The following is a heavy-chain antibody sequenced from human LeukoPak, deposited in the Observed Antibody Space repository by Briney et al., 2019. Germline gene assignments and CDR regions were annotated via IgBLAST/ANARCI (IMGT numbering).Heavy chain of an antibody. CDR1: GFTVSSNY. CDR3: ANRRNYASDY. J-gene: IGHJ4*02. D-gene: IGHD1-14*01. CDR2: IYSGGST. Sequence: GGSLRLSCAASGFTVSSNYMSWVRQAPGKGLEWVSIIYSGGSTYYADSVKGRFTISRDNSKNTLYLQMNSLRAEDTAIYYCANRRNYASDYWGQGTLVTVSS. V-gene: IGHV3-66*01.